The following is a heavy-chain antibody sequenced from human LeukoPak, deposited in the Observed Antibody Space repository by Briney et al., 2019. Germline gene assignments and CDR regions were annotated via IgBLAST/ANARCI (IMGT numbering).Heavy chain of an antibody. Sequence: SETLSLTCTVSGYSISSDYYWGWIRQPPGKGLEWIGSVYHTGSTYYNPSLKSRVTISVDTSKNQFSLKLSSVTAADTAVYYCARETQSYDSSGYPKNWGQGTLVTVSS. CDR3: ARETQSYDSSGYPKN. J-gene: IGHJ4*02. CDR1: GYSISSDYY. V-gene: IGHV4-38-2*02. CDR2: VYHTGST. D-gene: IGHD3-22*01.